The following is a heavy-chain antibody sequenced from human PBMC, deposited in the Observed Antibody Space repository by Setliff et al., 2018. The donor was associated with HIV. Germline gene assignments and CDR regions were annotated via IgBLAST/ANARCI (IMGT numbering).Heavy chain of an antibody. CDR3: ARDSELGLNYHYGMDV. CDR1: GGSISSHY. V-gene: IGHV4-4*07. CDR2: IYTSGNT. D-gene: IGHD1-26*01. Sequence: SETLSLTCTVSGGSISSHYWSRIRQPAGKGLEWIGRIYTSGNTNYNPSLKSRVTMSVDTSKNQFSLKLSSVTAADTAVYYCARDSELGLNYHYGMDVWGQGTTVTVSS. J-gene: IGHJ6*02.